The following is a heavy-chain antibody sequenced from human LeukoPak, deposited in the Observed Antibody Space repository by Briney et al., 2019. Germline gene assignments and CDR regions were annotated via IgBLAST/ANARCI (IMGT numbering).Heavy chain of an antibody. D-gene: IGHD4-17*01. V-gene: IGHV4-34*01. J-gene: IGHJ4*02. CDR2: INHSGST. Sequence: PSETLSLTCAVYGGSFSGYYWSWIRQPPGKGLEWIGEINHSGSTNYNPSLKSRVTISVDTSKNQFSLKLSSVTAADTAVYYCARDRSDSRGGDYLFDNWGQGTLVTVSS. CDR1: GGSFSGYY. CDR3: ARDRSDSRGGDYLFDN.